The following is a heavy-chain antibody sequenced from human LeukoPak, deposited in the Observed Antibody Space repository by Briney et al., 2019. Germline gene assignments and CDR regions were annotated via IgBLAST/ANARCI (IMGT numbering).Heavy chain of an antibody. CDR2: IYYSGST. J-gene: IGHJ4*02. D-gene: IGHD3-3*01. CDR3: ARHKELKTRFLESLFDY. CDR1: GGSISSYY. V-gene: IGHV4-59*08. Sequence: SETLSLTCTVSGGSISSYYWSWIRQPAGKGLEWIGYIYYSGSTNYNPSLKSRVTISVDTSKNQFSLKLSSVTAADTAVYYCARHKELKTRFLESLFDYWGQGTLVTVSS.